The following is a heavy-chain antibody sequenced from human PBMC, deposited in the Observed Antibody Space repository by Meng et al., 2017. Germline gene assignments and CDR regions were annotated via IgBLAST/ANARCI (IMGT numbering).Heavy chain of an antibody. CDR2: ISYDGSNK. Sequence: QVQLVASGGGVVQPGRSLRLSCAASGFTFSSYAMHWVRQAPGKGLEWVAVISYDGSNKYYADSVKGRFTISRDNSKNTLYLQMNSLRAEDTAVYYCARGPDTAMGIDYWGQGTLVTVSS. V-gene: IGHV3-30*01. CDR1: GFTFSSYA. J-gene: IGHJ4*02. CDR3: ARGPDTAMGIDY. D-gene: IGHD5-18*01.